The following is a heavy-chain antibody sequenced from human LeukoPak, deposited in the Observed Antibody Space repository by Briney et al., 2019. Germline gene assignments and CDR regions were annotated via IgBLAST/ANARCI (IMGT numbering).Heavy chain of an antibody. D-gene: IGHD2-2*02. J-gene: IGHJ6*02. CDR2: MNPNSGNT. Sequence: ASVKVSCKASGYTFTSCDINWVRQATGQGLEWMGWMNPNSGNTGYAQKFQGRVTMTRNTSISTAYMELSSLRSEDTAVYYCARDHLPHCSSTSCYTHYYGMDVWGQGTTVTVSS. CDR3: ARDHLPHCSSTSCYTHYYGMDV. CDR1: GYTFTSCD. V-gene: IGHV1-8*01.